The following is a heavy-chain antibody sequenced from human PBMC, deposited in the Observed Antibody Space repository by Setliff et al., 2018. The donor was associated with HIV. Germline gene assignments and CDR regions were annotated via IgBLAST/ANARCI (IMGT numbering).Heavy chain of an antibody. CDR2: VDYSGDT. CDR3: ARVARGGHSSRWYYFDY. CDR1: GGSISTYY. J-gene: IGHJ4*02. D-gene: IGHD6-13*01. V-gene: IGHV4-59*08. Sequence: SETLSLTCSVSGGSISTYYWSWIRQPPGKGLEWIGYVDYSGDTEYNPSLQSRATISRDPSKSQVSLKVSSVTAADTAAYYCARVARGGHSSRWYYFDYWGQGTLVTVSS.